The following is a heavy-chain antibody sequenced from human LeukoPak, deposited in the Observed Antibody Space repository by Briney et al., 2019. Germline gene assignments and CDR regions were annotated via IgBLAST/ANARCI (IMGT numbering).Heavy chain of an antibody. CDR3: ARRRDCSSTSCSGYYYYYMDV. D-gene: IGHD2-2*01. J-gene: IGHJ6*03. CDR2: IYYSGST. Sequence: SETLSLTCTVSGGSISSYYWSWIRQPPGKGLEWIGYIYYSGSTNYNPSLKSRVTISVDTSKNQFSLKLSSVTAAGTAVYYCARRRDCSSTSCSGYYYYYMDVWGKGTTVTVSS. CDR1: GGSISSYY. V-gene: IGHV4-59*08.